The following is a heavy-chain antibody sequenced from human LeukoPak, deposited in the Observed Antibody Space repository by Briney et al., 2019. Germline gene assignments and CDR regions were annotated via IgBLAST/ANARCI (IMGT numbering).Heavy chain of an antibody. D-gene: IGHD3-10*01. CDR1: GFTFSSYG. Sequence: GGSLRLSCAASGFTFSSYGMNWVRQAPGKGLEWVSYISSSGSTIYYADSVKGRFTISRDYAKNSLYLQMNSLRAEDTAVHYCARAGRVGYYYGSGTFSWFDPWGQGTLVTVSS. CDR2: ISSSGSTI. V-gene: IGHV3-48*03. CDR3: ARAGRVGYYYGSGTFSWFDP. J-gene: IGHJ5*02.